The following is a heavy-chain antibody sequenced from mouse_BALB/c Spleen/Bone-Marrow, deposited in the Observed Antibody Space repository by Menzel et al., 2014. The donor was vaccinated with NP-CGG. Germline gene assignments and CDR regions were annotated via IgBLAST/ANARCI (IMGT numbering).Heavy chain of an antibody. CDR3: ARRIYYAMGY. CDR2: LNPGSGGT. Sequence: QVQLQQPGAELVRPGTSVKVSCKASGYAFTNYLIEWVKQRPGQGLEWIGVLNPGSGGTNYNEKFKGKATLTADKSSSTAYMQLSSLTSDDSAVYFCARRIYYAMGYGGQGTTLTVSS. J-gene: IGHJ2*01. CDR1: GYAFTNYL. D-gene: IGHD2-1*01. V-gene: IGHV1-54*01.